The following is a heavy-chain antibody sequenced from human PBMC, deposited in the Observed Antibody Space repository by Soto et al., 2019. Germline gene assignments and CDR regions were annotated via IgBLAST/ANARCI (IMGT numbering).Heavy chain of an antibody. CDR1: GGSISSNY. D-gene: IGHD6-13*01. V-gene: IGHV4-59*01. J-gene: IGHJ4*02. CDR2: VYNSGST. CDR3: ARYRREAVAGYTLDN. Sequence: PSETLSLTCTVSGGSISSNYWTWIRQPPGKGLEWIGYVYNSGSTNYNPSLESRVTISEDTSKSQFSLKVNSMTAADTAVYYCARYRREAVAGYTLDNWGQGILVTASS.